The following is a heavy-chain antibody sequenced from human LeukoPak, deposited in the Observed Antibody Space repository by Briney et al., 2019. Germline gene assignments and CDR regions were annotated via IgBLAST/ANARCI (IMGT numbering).Heavy chain of an antibody. J-gene: IGHJ4*02. CDR2: IIPIFGTA. Sequence: SVKVSCKASGGTFSSCAISWVRQAPGQGLEWMGGIIPIFGTANYAQKFQGRVTITADESTSTAYMELSSLRSEDTAVYYCARGREKQQLYFDYWGQGTLVTVSS. CDR3: ARGREKQQLYFDY. D-gene: IGHD6-13*01. V-gene: IGHV1-69*13. CDR1: GGTFSSCA.